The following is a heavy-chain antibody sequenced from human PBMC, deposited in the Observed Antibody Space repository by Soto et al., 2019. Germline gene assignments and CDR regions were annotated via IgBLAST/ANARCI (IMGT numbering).Heavy chain of an antibody. CDR1: GGSISSGGYS. J-gene: IGHJ6*02. D-gene: IGHD2-15*01. CDR3: ARAPGRNYGIDV. Sequence: SETLSLTCAVSGGSISSGGYSWSWIRQPPGKGLEWIGYIYHSGSTYYNPSLKSRVTISVDRSKNQFSLKLSSVTAADTAVYYCARAPGRNYGIDVWGQGTTVTVSS. V-gene: IGHV4-30-2*01. CDR2: IYHSGST.